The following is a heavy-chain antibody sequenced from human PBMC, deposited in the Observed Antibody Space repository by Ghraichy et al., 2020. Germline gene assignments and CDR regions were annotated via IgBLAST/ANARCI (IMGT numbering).Heavy chain of an antibody. J-gene: IGHJ6*03. Sequence: SETLSLTCTVSGGSISSGGYYWSWIRQHPGKGLEWIGYIYYSGSTYYNPSLKSRVTISVDTSKNQFSLKLSSVTAADTAVYYCARDRDVRPRAYYYYYYMDVWGKGTTVTVSS. D-gene: IGHD3-10*01. CDR1: GGSISSGGYY. CDR3: ARDRDVRPRAYYYYYYMDV. V-gene: IGHV4-31*03. CDR2: IYYSGST.